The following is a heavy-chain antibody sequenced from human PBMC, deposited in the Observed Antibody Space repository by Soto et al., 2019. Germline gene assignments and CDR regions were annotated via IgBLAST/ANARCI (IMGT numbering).Heavy chain of an antibody. J-gene: IGHJ1*01. CDR2: IWYDGSNK. V-gene: IGHV3-33*01. CDR1: GFTFSSYG. Sequence: GGSLRLSCAASGFTFSSYGMHWVRQAPGKGLESVAVIWYDGSNKYYADSVKGRFTISRDNSKNTLYLQMNSLRAEDTAVYYCARGGSYYYDSSGYLPLAEYFQHWGQGTLVTVSS. CDR3: ARGGSYYYDSSGYLPLAEYFQH. D-gene: IGHD3-22*01.